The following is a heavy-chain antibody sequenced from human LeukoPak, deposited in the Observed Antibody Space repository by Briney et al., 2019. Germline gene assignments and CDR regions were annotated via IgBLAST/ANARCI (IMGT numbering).Heavy chain of an antibody. V-gene: IGHV4-39*01. CDR2: IYFSGIT. CDR3: ARLCDFWSGCYMDV. CDR1: GGSISSSSYF. D-gene: IGHD3-3*01. J-gene: IGHJ6*03. Sequence: PSETLSLTCTVSGGSISSSSYFWGWIREPPGKGLEWIGNIYFSGITYYNPSLKSRVTIFVDTSKNQFSLKLSSVTAADTAVYYCARLCDFWSGCYMDVWGKGTTVTVSS.